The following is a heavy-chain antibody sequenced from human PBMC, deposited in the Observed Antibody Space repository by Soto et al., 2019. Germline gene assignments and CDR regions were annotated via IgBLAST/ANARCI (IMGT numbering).Heavy chain of an antibody. V-gene: IGHV1-69*06. CDR3: ANYGYGSYIRYGMDV. CDR1: GGTFSSYA. D-gene: IGHD3-10*01. CDR2: IIPIFGTT. J-gene: IGHJ6*02. Sequence: GASVKVSCKASGGTFSSYAISWVRQAPGQGLEWMGGIIPIFGTTNYAQKLQGRVTITADKSTSTAYMELSSLRSEDTAVYYCANYGYGSYIRYGMDVSGQGTKVTV.